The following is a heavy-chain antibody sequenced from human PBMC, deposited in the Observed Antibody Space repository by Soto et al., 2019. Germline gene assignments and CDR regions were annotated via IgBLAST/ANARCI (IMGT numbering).Heavy chain of an antibody. CDR1: GYTFTSYA. J-gene: IGHJ4*02. D-gene: IGHD3-22*01. CDR3: ARDYDSSGYYDY. CDR2: INAGNGNT. V-gene: IGHV1-3*01. Sequence: QVQLVQSGAEVKKPGASVKVSCKASGYTFTSYAMHWVRQASGQRLEWMGWINAGNGNTKYSQKFQGRVTITRDTSASTAYMELSSLRSEDTAVYYCARDYDSSGYYDYWGQGTLVTVSS.